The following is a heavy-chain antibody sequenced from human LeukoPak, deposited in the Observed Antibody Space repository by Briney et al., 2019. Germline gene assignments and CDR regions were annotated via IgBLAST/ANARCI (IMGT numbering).Heavy chain of an antibody. D-gene: IGHD6-13*01. Sequence: GGSLRLSCAASGFTSDDYGMSWVRQAPGKGLEWVSHINWNGGSTGYADSVKGRFTIFRDNGKNSVYLQMNSLRAEDTAFYYCARVAAAGLDHWGQGTLVTVSS. V-gene: IGHV3-20*04. CDR2: INWNGGST. CDR3: ARVAAAGLDH. J-gene: IGHJ4*02. CDR1: GFTSDDYG.